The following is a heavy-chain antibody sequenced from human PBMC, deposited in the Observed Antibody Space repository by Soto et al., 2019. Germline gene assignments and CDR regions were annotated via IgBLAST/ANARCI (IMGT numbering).Heavy chain of an antibody. Sequence: QVQLQESGPGLVKASQTLSLTCTVSGGSIRNGNCYWSWIRQLPGKGLEWIGNIYYIGTTSYNPSLKSRVIISIDTSKNQFSLELTSVLAADTAVYYCAKNETTRPWFDPWGQGTLVTVSS. CDR3: AKNETTRPWFDP. CDR1: GGSIRNGNCY. D-gene: IGHD1-1*01. V-gene: IGHV4-31*03. J-gene: IGHJ5*02. CDR2: IYYIGTT.